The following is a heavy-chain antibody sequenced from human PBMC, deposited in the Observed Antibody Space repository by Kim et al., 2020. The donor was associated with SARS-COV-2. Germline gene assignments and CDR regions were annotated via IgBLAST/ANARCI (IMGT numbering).Heavy chain of an antibody. V-gene: IGHV4-31*02. D-gene: IGHD2-2*01. Sequence: LKSRVTISVDTSKNQFSLKLSSVTAADTAVYYCARDGVVPAASGYYGMDVWGQGTTVTVSS. CDR3: ARDGVVPAASGYYGMDV. J-gene: IGHJ6*02.